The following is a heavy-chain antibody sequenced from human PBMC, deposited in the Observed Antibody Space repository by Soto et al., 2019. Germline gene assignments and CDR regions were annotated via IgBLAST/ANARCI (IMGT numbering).Heavy chain of an antibody. D-gene: IGHD6-19*01. V-gene: IGHV3-21*06. Sequence: EVQLVESGGGLVKPGGSLRLSCAASGFSFSSYKMNWVRQAPGRGLEWVSCISKSSSYIYYADSVKGRFTISRDNAKNSLYLQMNSLRAEDTAVYYCARDQYSSGSYDLLGDDDALDIWGQGKMVTVSS. CDR1: GFSFSSYK. CDR3: ARDQYSSGSYDLLGDDDALDI. CDR2: ISKSSSYI. J-gene: IGHJ3*02.